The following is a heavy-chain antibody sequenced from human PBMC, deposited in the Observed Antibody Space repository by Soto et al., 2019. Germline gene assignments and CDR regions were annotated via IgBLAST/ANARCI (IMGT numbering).Heavy chain of an antibody. CDR2: IRSKAYGGTT. V-gene: IGHV3-49*03. CDR1: GFTFGDYA. J-gene: IGHJ5*02. Sequence: GGSLRLSCTASGFTFGDYAMSWFRQAPGKGLEWVGFIRSKAYGGTTEYAASVKGRFTISRDDSKSIAYLQMNSLKTEDTAVYYCTRAGKQWLIDGQWFDPWGQGTLVTVSS. D-gene: IGHD6-19*01. CDR3: TRAGKQWLIDGQWFDP.